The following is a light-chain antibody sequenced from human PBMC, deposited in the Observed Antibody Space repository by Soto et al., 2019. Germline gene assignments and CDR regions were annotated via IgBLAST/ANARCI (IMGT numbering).Light chain of an antibody. CDR3: PQYGRAPPT. J-gene: IGKJ4*01. CDR1: QSVSKNF. CDR2: GAS. Sequence: EMVLTQSPGTLSLSPGERATLSCRASQSVSKNFLAWYQQKPGQAPRLLISGASNMATGIPDRFSGSGSGTAFSRTIDRLEPEDLAVYFCPQYGRAPPTFGGGTKVAIK. V-gene: IGKV3-20*01.